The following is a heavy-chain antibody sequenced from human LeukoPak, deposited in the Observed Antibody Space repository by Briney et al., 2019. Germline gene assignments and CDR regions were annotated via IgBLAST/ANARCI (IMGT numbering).Heavy chain of an antibody. CDR3: ARDVVVVPAAIHYGMDV. CDR2: INHSGRT. CDR1: GGSFSDYF. D-gene: IGHD2-2*01. Sequence: SETLSLTCAVYGGSFSDYFWGWIRQPPGKGLEWIGEINHSGRTYYNPSLKSRVTISVDTSKNQFSLNLSSVTAADTAVYYCARDVVVVPAAIHYGMDVSGQGTTVTVFS. V-gene: IGHV4-34*01. J-gene: IGHJ6*02.